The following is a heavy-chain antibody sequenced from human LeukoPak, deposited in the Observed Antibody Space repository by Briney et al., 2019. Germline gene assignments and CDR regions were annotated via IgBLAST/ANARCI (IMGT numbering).Heavy chain of an antibody. CDR1: GYTFSSYA. J-gene: IGHJ6*02. D-gene: IGHD2-15*01. CDR3: AKDLPYCSGGSCSGGMDV. V-gene: IGHV3-23*01. CDR2: ISGSGGST. Sequence: GGSLRLSCAASGYTFSSYAMSWVRQAPRKGLEWVSAISGSGGSTYYADSVKGRFTISRDNSKNTLYLQMNSLRAEDTAVYYCAKDLPYCSGGSCSGGMDVWGQGTTVTVSS.